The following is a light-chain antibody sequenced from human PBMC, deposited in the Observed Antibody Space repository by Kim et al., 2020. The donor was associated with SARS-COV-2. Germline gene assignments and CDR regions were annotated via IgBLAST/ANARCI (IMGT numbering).Light chain of an antibody. Sequence: ELTQPPSASGTPGQRVTISCSGSSSNIGSNYVYWYQQLPGTAPKLLIYRNNQRPSRVPDRFSGSKSGTSASLAISGLRSEDEADYYCATWDDSHVVFG. J-gene: IGLJ2*01. V-gene: IGLV1-47*01. CDR3: ATWDDSHVV. CDR2: RNN. CDR1: SSNIGSNY.